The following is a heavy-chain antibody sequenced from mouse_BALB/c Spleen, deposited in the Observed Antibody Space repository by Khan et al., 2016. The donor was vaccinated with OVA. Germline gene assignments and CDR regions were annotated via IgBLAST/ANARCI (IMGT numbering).Heavy chain of an antibody. CDR1: GISITTGNYR. D-gene: IGHD1-1*01. CDR3: ARDYGSLSWYVDV. Sequence: VQLKESGPGLVKPSQTVSLTCTVTGISITTGNYRLSCIRLFPGNKLEWIGFLYYSGTITYNPFFTSPTIITRATSKNHFFLALNSLTAEDIATYSGARDYGSLSWYVDVWGEGITVTVSS. V-gene: IGHV3-5*02. CDR2: LYYSGTI. J-gene: IGHJ1*01.